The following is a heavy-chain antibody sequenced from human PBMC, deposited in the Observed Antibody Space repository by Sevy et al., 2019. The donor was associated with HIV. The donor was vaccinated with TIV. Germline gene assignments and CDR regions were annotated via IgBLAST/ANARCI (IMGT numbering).Heavy chain of an antibody. CDR3: ARWDADRRWYFDY. D-gene: IGHD1-26*01. Sequence: GGSLRLSCAASGFSFSSYSMNWVRQAPGKGLEWASSISSSSSYIYYTDSVKGRFTISGDNAKNSLYLQMNSLRAEDTAVYYCARWDADRRWYFDYWGQGTLVTVSS. CDR1: GFSFSSYS. V-gene: IGHV3-21*01. J-gene: IGHJ4*02. CDR2: ISSSSSYI.